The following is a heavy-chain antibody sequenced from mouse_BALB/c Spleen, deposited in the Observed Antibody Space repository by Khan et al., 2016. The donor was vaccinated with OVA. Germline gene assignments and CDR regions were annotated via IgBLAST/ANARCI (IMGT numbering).Heavy chain of an antibody. D-gene: IGHD2-2*01. CDR1: GYAFTSYI. Sequence: VQLQQPGPELVKPGASVKVSCKASGYAFTSYIMYWVKQSHGKSLAWIGYIDPYIGGTSYNRKFKGRATLIVAKSSTTAYMHLNSLTAEDSAVYYWARGGYGGFAYWGQGTLVTVSA. CDR3: ARGGYGGFAY. V-gene: IGHV1S135*01. CDR2: IDPYIGGT. J-gene: IGHJ3*01.